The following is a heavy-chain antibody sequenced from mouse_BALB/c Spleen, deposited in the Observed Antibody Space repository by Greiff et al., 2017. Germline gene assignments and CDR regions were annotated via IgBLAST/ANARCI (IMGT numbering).Heavy chain of an antibody. CDR2: INPNNGGT. J-gene: IGHJ4*01. CDR1: GYTFTDYN. V-gene: IGHV1-18*01. CDR3: ARDYYGYDYAMDY. D-gene: IGHD2-2*01. Sequence: EVKLMESGPELVKPGASVKIPCKASGYTFTDYNMDWVKQSHGKSLEWIGDINPNNGGTIYNQKFKGKATLTVDKSSSTAYMELRSLTSEDTAVYYCARDYYGYDYAMDYWGQGTSVTVSS.